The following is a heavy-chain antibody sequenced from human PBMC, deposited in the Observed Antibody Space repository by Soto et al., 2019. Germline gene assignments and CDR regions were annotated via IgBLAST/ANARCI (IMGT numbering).Heavy chain of an antibody. CDR2: ISYDGSNR. CDR3: AKGGVPAGMPGYYYMDV. V-gene: IGHV3-30*18. CDR1: GFTFSSFG. Sequence: QVQLVESGGGVVQPGRSVRLSCAASGFTFSSFGMHWVRQAPGKGLEWVAIISYDGSNRYYGDSVKGRITISRDNSKNTVYLEMNSLGVEDTAVYYCAKGGVPAGMPGYYYMDVWGKGIAVNISS. J-gene: IGHJ6*03. D-gene: IGHD2-2*01.